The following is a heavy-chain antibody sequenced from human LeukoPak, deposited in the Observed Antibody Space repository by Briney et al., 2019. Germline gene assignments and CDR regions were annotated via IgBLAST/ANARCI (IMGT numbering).Heavy chain of an antibody. Sequence: ESGPTLVNPTQTLTLTFTFSGFSLSTGGVGVCWIRQPPGKALEWLALIYLNDDKRYSPSLKSRLTITKDPSKNQVDLTMTNMDPVDTATYYCAHTEYYYDSSGYNSLDYWGQGTLVTVSS. J-gene: IGHJ4*02. D-gene: IGHD3-22*01. CDR1: GFSLSTGGVG. CDR3: AHTEYYYDSSGYNSLDY. CDR2: IYLNDDK. V-gene: IGHV2-5*01.